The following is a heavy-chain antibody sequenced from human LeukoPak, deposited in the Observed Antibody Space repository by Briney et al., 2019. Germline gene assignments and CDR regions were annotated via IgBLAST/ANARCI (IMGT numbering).Heavy chain of an antibody. J-gene: IGHJ2*01. V-gene: IGHV4-59*01. Sequence: SETLPLTCTVSGDSLSNYYWSWIRQPPGKGLEWIGYIYYSESTNYTPSLKSRVTISVVSSKNQFFLDLTSVTAADTAVYYCARGPMRYDSDSRCLHWYFDLWGRGTLVTVSS. CDR2: IYYSEST. CDR1: GDSLSNYY. D-gene: IGHD3-22*01. CDR3: ARGPMRYDSDSRCLHWYFDL.